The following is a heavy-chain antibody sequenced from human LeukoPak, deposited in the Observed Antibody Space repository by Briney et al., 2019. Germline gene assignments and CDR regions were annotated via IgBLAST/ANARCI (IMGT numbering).Heavy chain of an antibody. Sequence: SGTLSLTCAVSGGSISSSNWWSWVRQPPGKGLEWIGEIYHSGSTYYNPSLKSRVTISVDTSKNQFSLKLSSVTAADTAVYYCARVLRGGRTTVVTPGFDYWGQGTLVTVSS. V-gene: IGHV4-4*02. J-gene: IGHJ4*02. D-gene: IGHD4-23*01. CDR2: IYHSGST. CDR3: ARVLRGGRTTVVTPGFDY. CDR1: GGSISSSNW.